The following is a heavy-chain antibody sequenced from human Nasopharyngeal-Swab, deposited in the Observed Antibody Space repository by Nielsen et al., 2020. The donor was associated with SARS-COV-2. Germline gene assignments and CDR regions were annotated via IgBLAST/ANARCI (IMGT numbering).Heavy chain of an antibody. V-gene: IGHV3-23*01. Sequence: GGSLRLSCAASGFTFSTYAMSWVRQAPGKGLEWVSAISGSGGSTYYADSVKGRFTISRDNSKNTLYLQMNSLRAEDTAVYYCAKVVNRFGELLAFDIWGQGTMVTVSS. CDR3: AKVVNRFGELLAFDI. CDR2: ISGSGGST. CDR1: GFTFSTYA. J-gene: IGHJ3*02. D-gene: IGHD3-10*02.